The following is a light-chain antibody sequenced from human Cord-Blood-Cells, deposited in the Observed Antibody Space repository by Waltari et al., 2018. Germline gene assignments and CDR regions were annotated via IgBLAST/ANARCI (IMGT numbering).Light chain of an antibody. J-gene: IGKJ4*01. CDR2: SSC. Sequence: DIQMTQSPSSLSASVGDRVTITCRASQSLSSYLNWYQQKPVKAPKRLIYSSCSLQSGVPSRFSGSGSGTDFTLTISSLQPEDFATYYCQQSYSTPLTFGGGTKVEIK. V-gene: IGKV1-39*01. CDR3: QQSYSTPLT. CDR1: QSLSSY.